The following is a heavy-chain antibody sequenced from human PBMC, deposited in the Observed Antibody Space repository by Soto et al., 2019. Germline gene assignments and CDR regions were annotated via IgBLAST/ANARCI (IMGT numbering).Heavy chain of an antibody. V-gene: IGHV1-18*01. Sequence: ASVKVSCTASGYTFTSYGISWVRQAPGQGLEWMGWISAYNGNTNYAQKLQGRVTMTTDTSTSTACMELRSLRSDDTAVYYCARGANILRFLEWSTDDAFDIWGQGTMVTVSS. CDR1: GYTFTSYG. CDR2: ISAYNGNT. J-gene: IGHJ3*02. D-gene: IGHD3-3*01. CDR3: ARGANILRFLEWSTDDAFDI.